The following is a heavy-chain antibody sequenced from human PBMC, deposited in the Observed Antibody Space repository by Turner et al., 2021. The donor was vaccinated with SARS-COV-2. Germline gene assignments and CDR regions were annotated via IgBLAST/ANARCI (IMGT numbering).Heavy chain of an antibody. J-gene: IGHJ3*02. CDR1: GFTFSSYA. CDR3: AKGEGYGSGAFDI. D-gene: IGHD3-10*01. Sequence: EVQLLESGGGLVQPGGSLRIYCAASGFTFSSYAMSWVRQAPGKGLELVSAISGSGVSTYYADSVKGRCTISRDNSKNTLYLQMNSLRAEDTAVYYCAKGEGYGSGAFDIWGQGTMVTVSS. V-gene: IGHV3-23*01. CDR2: ISGSGVST.